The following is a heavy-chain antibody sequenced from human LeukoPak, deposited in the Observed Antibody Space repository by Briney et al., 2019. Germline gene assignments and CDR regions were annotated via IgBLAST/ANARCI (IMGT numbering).Heavy chain of an antibody. V-gene: IGHV3-21*01. CDR2: ISSSNSHI. J-gene: IGHJ5*02. Sequence: GGSLRLSCAASGFTFSSYSMNWVRQAPGKGLEWVSSISSSNSHIYYADSVKGRFTVSRDNAKNSLFQRMNSLRVEDTAVYYCARGVPQQCWFDPWGQGTLVTVSS. CDR3: ARGVPQQCWFDP. D-gene: IGHD6-13*01. CDR1: GFTFSSYS.